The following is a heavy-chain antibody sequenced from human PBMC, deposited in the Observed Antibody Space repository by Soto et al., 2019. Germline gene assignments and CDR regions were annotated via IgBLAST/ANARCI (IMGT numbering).Heavy chain of an antibody. CDR3: ARDSGVGAIYGAAIDI. D-gene: IGHD1-26*01. J-gene: IGHJ3*02. CDR1: GFTFSNYG. CDR2: IWYDGDKK. V-gene: IGHV3-33*01. Sequence: QVQLVESGGGVVQPGKSLRLSCAASGFTFSNYGMHWVRQPPGKGLEWVAIIWYDGDKKYYADSVKGRFTISRDNSKNTLYLQMNSLRGEDTAVYYCARDSGVGAIYGAAIDIWGQGTMVTVSS.